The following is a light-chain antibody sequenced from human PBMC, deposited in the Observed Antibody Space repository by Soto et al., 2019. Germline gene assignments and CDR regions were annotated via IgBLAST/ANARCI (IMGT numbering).Light chain of an antibody. V-gene: IGLV2-14*03. CDR2: DVS. Sequence: QSALAQPASVSGSPGQSITISCTGTTSDVGRNDYVSWFQQHPGKAPKLIIYDVSHWPSGVSDRFSGSKSGNTASLTISGLQAEDEADYYCSSFTTSTTFVFGTGTKLTVL. CDR1: TSDVGRNDY. J-gene: IGLJ1*01. CDR3: SSFTTSTTFV.